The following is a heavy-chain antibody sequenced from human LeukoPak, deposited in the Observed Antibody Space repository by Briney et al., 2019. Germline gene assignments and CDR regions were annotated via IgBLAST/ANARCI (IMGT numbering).Heavy chain of an antibody. CDR1: GFTFSDYY. D-gene: IGHD1-1*01. CDR3: ARDRAHATTTFDY. CDR2: ISSSGSTI. Sequence: GGSLRLSCAASGFTFSDYYMSWIRQAPGKGLEWVSYISSSGSTIYYADSVKGRFTISRDNAKNSLYLQMNSLRAEDTAVYYCARDRAHATTTFDYWGQGTLVTVSS. J-gene: IGHJ4*02. V-gene: IGHV3-11*01.